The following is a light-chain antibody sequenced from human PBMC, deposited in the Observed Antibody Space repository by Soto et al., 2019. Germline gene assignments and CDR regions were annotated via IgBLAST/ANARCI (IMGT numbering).Light chain of an antibody. V-gene: IGKV3-20*01. CDR2: GAS. CDR1: QSVSSSY. Sequence: EIVLTQSPGTLSLSPGERATFSCRASQSVSSSYLAWYQRKPGQAPRLLIHGASTRAAGISDRFSGSGSGTDFTLTISRLEPEDFAVYYCQQYGSLITFGGGTKVDIK. J-gene: IGKJ4*01. CDR3: QQYGSLIT.